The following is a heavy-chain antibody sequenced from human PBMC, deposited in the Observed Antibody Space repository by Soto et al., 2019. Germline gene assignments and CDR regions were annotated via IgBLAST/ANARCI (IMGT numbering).Heavy chain of an antibody. Sequence: PSETLALTCTVSGGSVSSGSYYWSWIRQPPGKGLEWIGYIYYSGSAYYNPSLKSRVTISVDRSKNQFSLKLSSVTAADTAVYYCARVRVYCSSTSCYFPQTFDPWGQGTLVTVS. V-gene: IGHV4-61*01. CDR3: ARVRVYCSSTSCYFPQTFDP. CDR2: IYYSGSA. D-gene: IGHD2-2*01. J-gene: IGHJ5*02. CDR1: GGSVSSGSYY.